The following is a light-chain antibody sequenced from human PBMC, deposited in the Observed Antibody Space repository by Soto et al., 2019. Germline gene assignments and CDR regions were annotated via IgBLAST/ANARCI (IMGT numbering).Light chain of an antibody. V-gene: IGLV1-47*01. CDR2: RNN. Sequence: QSVLTQPPSASGTPGQRVTISCSGSSSNIESNFVYWYQQFPGTAPRLLIYRNNQRPSGVPDRFSGSKSGTSASLAISALRSEDEADYYCTVWDDSLRGWLFGGGTQLTVL. CDR3: TVWDDSLRGWL. J-gene: IGLJ2*01. CDR1: SSNIESNF.